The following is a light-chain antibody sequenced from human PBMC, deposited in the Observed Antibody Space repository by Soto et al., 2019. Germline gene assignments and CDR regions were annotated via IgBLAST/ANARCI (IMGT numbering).Light chain of an antibody. Sequence: DIQMTQSPSTLSGSVGARVTITCRASQSISSYLNWYQQKPGKAPKLLIYAASSLQSGVPSMFSGSGSATAFTLTIRSLQPEDFVTYYCQQSYSTPPITFGQGTQLEIK. CDR1: QSISSY. V-gene: IGKV1-39*01. CDR2: AAS. CDR3: QQSYSTPPIT. J-gene: IGKJ5*01.